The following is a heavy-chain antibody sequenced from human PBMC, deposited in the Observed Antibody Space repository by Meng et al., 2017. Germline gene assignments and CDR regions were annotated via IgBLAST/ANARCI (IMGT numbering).Heavy chain of an antibody. CDR3: ARGVVPAAIPAFDI. J-gene: IGHJ3*02. V-gene: IGHV1-2*02. Sequence: ASVKVSSKASGYTFTGYYMHWVRQAPGQGLEWMGWINPNSGGTNYAQKFQGRVTMTRDTSISTAYMELSRLRSDDTAVYYCARGVVPAAIPAFDIWGQGTMVTVSS. CDR2: INPNSGGT. CDR1: GYTFTGYY. D-gene: IGHD2-2*01.